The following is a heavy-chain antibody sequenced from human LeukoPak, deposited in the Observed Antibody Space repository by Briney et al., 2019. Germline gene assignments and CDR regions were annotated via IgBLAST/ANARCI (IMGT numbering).Heavy chain of an antibody. V-gene: IGHV3-30*02. D-gene: IGHD5-18*01. CDR1: GFTFSSYG. Sequence: GGSLRLSCAASGFTFSSYGMHWVRQAPGKGLEWVAFIRNDGSNKYYADSVKGRFTISRDNSKNTLYLQMNSLRAEDTAVYYCALGQLWDFDYWGQGTLVTVSS. J-gene: IGHJ4*02. CDR2: IRNDGSNK. CDR3: ALGQLWDFDY.